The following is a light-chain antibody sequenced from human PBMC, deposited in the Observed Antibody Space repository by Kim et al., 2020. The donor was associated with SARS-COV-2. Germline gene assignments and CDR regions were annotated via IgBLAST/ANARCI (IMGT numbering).Light chain of an antibody. V-gene: IGKV3-20*01. CDR3: QQYHTSPIT. J-gene: IGKJ5*01. Sequence: DIVLTQSPGTLSLSPGEKVSISCRASQSLSSDFLAWYQQRRGQAPRLLIHGASKWVTGIPGRFSGSGSGTDFTLNISRLEPEDFAVYFCQQYHTSPITFGPGTRLEIK. CDR1: QSLSSDF. CDR2: GAS.